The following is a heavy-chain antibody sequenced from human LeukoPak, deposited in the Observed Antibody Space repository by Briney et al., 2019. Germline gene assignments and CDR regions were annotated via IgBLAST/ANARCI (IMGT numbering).Heavy chain of an antibody. D-gene: IGHD4-17*01. CDR1: GFTFSAYW. Sequence: GGSLRLSCAASGFTFSAYWMSWVRQGPGKGLDWVASINPDGSGTRYVDSVRGRFTISRDNAQDSLYLYVNSLSAEDTAVYYCVRLFGGVTTFDYWGQGTLVTVSS. V-gene: IGHV3-7*01. CDR2: INPDGSGT. J-gene: IGHJ4*02. CDR3: VRLFGGVTTFDY.